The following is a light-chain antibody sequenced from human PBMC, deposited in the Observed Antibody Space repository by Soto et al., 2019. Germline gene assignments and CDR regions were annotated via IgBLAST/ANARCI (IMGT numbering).Light chain of an antibody. V-gene: IGKV1-9*01. CDR1: QGISSY. CDR3: XXLNSYPFLT. J-gene: IGKJ4*01. Sequence: GDRVTITCRASQGISSYLAWYQQKPGKAPKLLIYAASTLQSGVPSRFSGSGSGTEFTLTISSLQPEDFATYYCXXLNSYPFLTFGGGTKVEIK. CDR2: AAS.